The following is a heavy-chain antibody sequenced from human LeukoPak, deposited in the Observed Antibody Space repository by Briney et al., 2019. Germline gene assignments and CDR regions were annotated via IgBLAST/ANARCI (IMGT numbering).Heavy chain of an antibody. V-gene: IGHV1-18*01. CDR2: ISAYNGNT. CDR3: ARRYSSSWYPEKFDY. CDR1: GYTFTIYG. Sequence: GASVKVSCKASGYTFTIYGISWVRQAPGQGLEWMGWISAYNGNTNYAQKLQGRVTMTTDTSTSTAYMELRSLRSDDTAVYYCARRYSSSWYPEKFDYWGQGTLVTVSS. J-gene: IGHJ4*02. D-gene: IGHD6-13*01.